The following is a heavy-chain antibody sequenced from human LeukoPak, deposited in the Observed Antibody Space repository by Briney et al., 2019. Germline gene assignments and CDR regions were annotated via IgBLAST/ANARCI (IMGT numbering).Heavy chain of an antibody. D-gene: IGHD3-9*01. CDR3: TRDLMDYDVSTGLHHYYMDV. J-gene: IGHJ6*02. Sequence: GGSLRLSCVASGFTFSSYWMHWVRQDPRKGLVWVSRINGDGRNINYADSVRARFTISRDNAKNTPYLQMNTLRVEDTAVYYCTRDLMDYDVSTGLHHYYMDVWGQGTTVTVSS. CDR1: GFTFSSYW. CDR2: INGDGRNI. V-gene: IGHV3-74*01.